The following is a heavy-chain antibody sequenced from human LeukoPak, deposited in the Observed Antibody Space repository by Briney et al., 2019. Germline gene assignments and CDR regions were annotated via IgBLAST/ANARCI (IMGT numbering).Heavy chain of an antibody. V-gene: IGHV1-8*01. Sequence: GASVKVSCKASGYTFTSYDISWVRQATGQGLEWMGWMNPNSGNTGYAQKFQGRVTMTRNTSISTAYMELSSLRSEDTAVYYCANSVYNWNDADNWFDPWGQGTLVTVSS. CDR2: MNPNSGNT. CDR3: ANSVYNWNDADNWFDP. J-gene: IGHJ5*02. D-gene: IGHD1-1*01. CDR1: GYTFTSYD.